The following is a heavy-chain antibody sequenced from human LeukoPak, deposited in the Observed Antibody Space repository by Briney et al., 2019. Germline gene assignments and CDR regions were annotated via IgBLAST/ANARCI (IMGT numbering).Heavy chain of an antibody. J-gene: IGHJ4*02. Sequence: ASVKVSCKASGYTFTGYYMHWVRQAPGQGLEWMGWINPNSGGTNYAQKFQGRVTMTRDTSISTAYMELSRLRSDDTAVYYCARDNSRDGYNLLDYWGRGTLVTVSS. CDR3: ARDNSRDGYNLLDY. V-gene: IGHV1-2*02. CDR2: INPNSGGT. CDR1: GYTFTGYY. D-gene: IGHD5-24*01.